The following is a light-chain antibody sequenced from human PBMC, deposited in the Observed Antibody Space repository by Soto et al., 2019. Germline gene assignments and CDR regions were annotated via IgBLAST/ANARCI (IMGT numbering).Light chain of an antibody. Sequence: EIVMTQSPATLSVSPGERATLSCRASQSVGSSLAWYQQKAGQAPRLLMYGASTRATGIPARFSGSGSGTEFTLTISSLQSEDFAVYYCQQYTNWPPFTFGPGTKVDIK. CDR2: GAS. V-gene: IGKV3-15*01. J-gene: IGKJ3*01. CDR3: QQYTNWPPFT. CDR1: QSVGSS.